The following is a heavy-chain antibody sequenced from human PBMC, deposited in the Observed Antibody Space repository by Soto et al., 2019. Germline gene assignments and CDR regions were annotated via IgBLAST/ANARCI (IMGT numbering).Heavy chain of an antibody. CDR3: ARDRHSSGWYRLFDY. D-gene: IGHD6-19*01. V-gene: IGHV3-11*05. J-gene: IGHJ4*02. Sequence: VQLVESGGGLVKPGGSLRLSCAASGFTFSDYYMSWIRQAPGKGLEWVSYISSSSSYTNYADSVKGRFTISRDNAKNSLYLQMNSLRAEDTAVYYCARDRHSSGWYRLFDYWGQGTLVTVSS. CDR2: ISSSSSYT. CDR1: GFTFSDYY.